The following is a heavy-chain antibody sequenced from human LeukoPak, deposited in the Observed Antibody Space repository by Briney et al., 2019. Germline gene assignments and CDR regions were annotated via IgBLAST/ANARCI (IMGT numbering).Heavy chain of an antibody. CDR1: GFTFSSYS. V-gene: IGHV3-21*01. CDR3: AREVTITNAFDI. Sequence: GGSLRLSCAASGFTFSSYSMNWVRQAPGKGLEWVSSISSSSSYIYYADSVKGRFTISRDNAKNSLYLQMNSLRAEDTAVYYCAREVTITNAFDIWGQGTMVTVSS. CDR2: ISSSSSYI. D-gene: IGHD3-9*01. J-gene: IGHJ3*02.